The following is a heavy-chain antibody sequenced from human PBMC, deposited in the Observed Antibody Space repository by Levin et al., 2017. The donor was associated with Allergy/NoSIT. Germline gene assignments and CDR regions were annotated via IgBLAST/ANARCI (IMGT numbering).Heavy chain of an antibody. V-gene: IGHV3-33*01. CDR3: GSTPMGGYYYDSSGYPLQY. D-gene: IGHD3-22*01. J-gene: IGHJ1*01. CDR2: IRYDGSKK. Sequence: PGGSLRLSCAASGFTFSNYGMHWVRQAPGKGLEWVAVIRYDGSKKYYEDSVKGRFTISRDNSKNTVYLQMNSLRAEDTAVYYCGSTPMGGYYYDSSGYPLQYWGQGTLVTVSS. CDR1: GFTFSNYG.